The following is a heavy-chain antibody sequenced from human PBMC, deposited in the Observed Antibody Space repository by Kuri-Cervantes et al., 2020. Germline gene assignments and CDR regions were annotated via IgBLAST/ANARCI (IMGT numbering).Heavy chain of an antibody. V-gene: IGHV3-23*01. Sequence: GEPLKISCAASGFTFSSYAMSWVRQAPGKGLEWVSAISGSGGSTYYADFVKGRFTISRDNAKNSLYLQMNSLRPEDTALYYCAKVPTYYYDDMGAFDIWGQGTMVTVSS. CDR3: AKVPTYYYDDMGAFDI. CDR1: GFTFSSYA. D-gene: IGHD3-22*01. J-gene: IGHJ3*02. CDR2: ISGSGGST.